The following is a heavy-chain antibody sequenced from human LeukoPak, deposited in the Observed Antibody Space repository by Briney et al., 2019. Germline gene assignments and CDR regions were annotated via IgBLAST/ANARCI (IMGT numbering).Heavy chain of an antibody. CDR3: ARVEDMTTVVRAGLYYFDY. V-gene: IGHV4-30-4*08. J-gene: IGHJ4*02. D-gene: IGHD4-23*01. CDR1: GGSISSGDYY. CDR2: IYYSGTT. Sequence: SQTLSLTCTVSGGSISSGDYYWSWIRQPPGKGLEWIGYIYYSGTTYYKPSLKSRVTISLDTSKNQFSLKVNSVTAADTAVYYCARVEDMTTVVRAGLYYFDYWGQGTLVTVSS.